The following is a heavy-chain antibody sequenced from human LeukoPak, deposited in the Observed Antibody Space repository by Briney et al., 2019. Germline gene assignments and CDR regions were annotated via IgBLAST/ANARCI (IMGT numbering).Heavy chain of an antibody. V-gene: IGHV1-2*06. CDR3: ARDYCGGDCFPDY. J-gene: IGHJ4*02. CDR1: GYTFTGYY. D-gene: IGHD2-21*02. Sequence: ASVKVSCKTSGYTFTGYYVHWVRQAPGQGLEWMGRINPNSGDTNYAQKFQGRVTMTRDTSISTAYMELSRLRSDDTAVYYCARDYCGGDCFPDYWGQGTLVIVSS. CDR2: INPNSGDT.